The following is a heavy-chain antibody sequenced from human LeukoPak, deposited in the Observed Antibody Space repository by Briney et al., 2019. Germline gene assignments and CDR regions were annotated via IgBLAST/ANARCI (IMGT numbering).Heavy chain of an antibody. CDR3: AKDYFGFGNGVYYFDY. Sequence: GGSLRLSCAASGFTFSSYGMHWARQAPGKGLEWVAFIRYDGNNKYYADSVKGRFTISRDNSKNTLYLQMNSLRAEDTAVYYCAKDYFGFGNGVYYFDYWGQGTLVTVSS. CDR1: GFTFSSYG. V-gene: IGHV3-30*02. D-gene: IGHD3-10*01. J-gene: IGHJ4*02. CDR2: IRYDGNNK.